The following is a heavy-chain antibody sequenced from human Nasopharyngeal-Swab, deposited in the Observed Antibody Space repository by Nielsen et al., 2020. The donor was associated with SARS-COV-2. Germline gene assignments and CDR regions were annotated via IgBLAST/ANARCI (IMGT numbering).Heavy chain of an antibody. V-gene: IGHV4-34*01. CDR2: INHSGST. D-gene: IGHD3-10*01. J-gene: IGHJ5*02. CDR3: ARGRGGWLGVNWFDP. Sequence: IRQPPGKGLEWIGEINHSGSTNYNPSLKSRVTISVDTSKNQFSLKLSSVTAADTAVYYCARGRGGWLGVNWFDPWAREPWSPSPQ.